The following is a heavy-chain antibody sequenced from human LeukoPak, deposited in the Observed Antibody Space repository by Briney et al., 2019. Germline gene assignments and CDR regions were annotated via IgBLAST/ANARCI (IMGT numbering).Heavy chain of an antibody. V-gene: IGHV4-34*01. CDR1: GGSFSNYY. D-gene: IGHD2-21*02. CDR2: INHSGGT. Sequence: SETLSLTCAVYGGSFSNYYWSWIRQPPGKGLEWIGEINHSGGTNYNPSLKSRVTISVDTSKNQFSLKLTSVTAADTAVYYCATRNLAYCGGDCYHWGQGTLVTVSS. J-gene: IGHJ4*02. CDR3: ATRNLAYCGGDCYH.